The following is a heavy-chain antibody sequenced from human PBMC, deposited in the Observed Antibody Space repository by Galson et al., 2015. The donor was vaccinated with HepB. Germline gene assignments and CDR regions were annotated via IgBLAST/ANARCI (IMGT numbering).Heavy chain of an antibody. CDR3: ARDGSDNSNNWFDP. CDR1: GGTFSSYA. CDR2: IIPILGIA. V-gene: IGHV1-69*10. J-gene: IGHJ5*02. Sequence: SVKVSCKASGGTFSSYAISWVRQAPGQGLEWMGGIIPILGIANYAQKFQGRVTITADKSTSTAYMELSSLRSEDTAVYYCARDGSDNSNNWFDPWGQGTLVTVSS. D-gene: IGHD4-11*01.